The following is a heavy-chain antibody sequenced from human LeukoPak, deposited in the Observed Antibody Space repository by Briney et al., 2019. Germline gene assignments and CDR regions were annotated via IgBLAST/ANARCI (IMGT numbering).Heavy chain of an antibody. D-gene: IGHD2-15*01. J-gene: IGHJ6*02. CDR1: GFTFSSYA. Sequence: PGGSLRLSCAASGFTFSSYAMSWVRQAPGKGLEWVSAISGSGGSTYYADSVKGRFTISRDNSRNTLYLQMNSLRAEDTAVYYRAKQKLPPWYYGMDVWGQGTTVTVSS. V-gene: IGHV3-23*01. CDR2: ISGSGGST. CDR3: AKQKLPPWYYGMDV.